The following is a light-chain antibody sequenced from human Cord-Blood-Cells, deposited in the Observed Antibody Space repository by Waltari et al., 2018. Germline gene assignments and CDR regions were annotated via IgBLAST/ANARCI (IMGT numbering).Light chain of an antibody. V-gene: IGLV3-16*01. CDR3: LSADSSGTFWV. CDR1: ALPKKY. CDR2: KDS. J-gene: IGLJ3*02. Sequence: SYELTQPPSVSVSLGQMARITCSGGALPKKYVYWSPHKPGQFPVLVIYKDSGRPSGRPERFSGSSSGTIVTLTISGVQAEDEADYYCLSADSSGTFWVFGGGTKLTVL.